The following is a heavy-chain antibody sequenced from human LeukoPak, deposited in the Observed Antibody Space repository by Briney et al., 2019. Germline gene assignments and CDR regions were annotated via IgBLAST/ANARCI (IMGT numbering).Heavy chain of an antibody. CDR1: GGSFSGYY. V-gene: IGHV4-34*01. CDR2: INHSGST. J-gene: IGHJ5*02. CDR3: ARVKWFGELLGP. Sequence: SETLSLTCAVYGGSFSGYYWSWIRQPPGKGLEWIGEINHSGSTNYNPSLKSRVTISVDKSKNQFSLKLSSVTAADTAVYYCARVKWFGELLGPWGQGTLVTVSS. D-gene: IGHD3-10*01.